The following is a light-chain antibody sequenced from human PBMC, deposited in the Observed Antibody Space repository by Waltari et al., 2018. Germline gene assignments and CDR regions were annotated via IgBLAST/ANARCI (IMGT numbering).Light chain of an antibody. CDR1: TPNIGSPS. J-gene: IGLJ3*02. Sequence: QSLLTQPPSVSGPPGQTVTISCSGRTPNIGSPSANSYHHVPGTAPQLPIFSDRQRYSGVPDRFSASKSGATASLVISGLQSEDEGDYYCAAWDDALTGPLFGGGTKLTVL. CDR2: SDR. CDR3: AAWDDALTGPL. V-gene: IGLV1-44*01.